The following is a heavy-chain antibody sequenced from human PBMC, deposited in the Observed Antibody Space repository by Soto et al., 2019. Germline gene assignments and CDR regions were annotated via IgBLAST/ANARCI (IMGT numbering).Heavy chain of an antibody. D-gene: IGHD7-27*01. J-gene: IGHJ4*02. V-gene: IGHV4-59*01. CDR1: GGSISSYY. Sequence: QVQLQESGPGLVKPSETLSLTCTVSGGSISSYYWSWIRQPPGKGLEWIGYSYYSGSTNYNPSLRSRVTISVHTSKSQFSLKLSSVTAADTAVYYCARSKWGGYFFDYWGQGTLVTVSS. CDR2: SYYSGST. CDR3: ARSKWGGYFFDY.